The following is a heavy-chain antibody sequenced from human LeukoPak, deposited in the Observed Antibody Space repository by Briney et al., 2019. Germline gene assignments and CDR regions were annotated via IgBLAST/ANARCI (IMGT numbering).Heavy chain of an antibody. CDR1: GYTFTSYG. Sequence: ASVTVSCKASGYTFTSYGISWVRRAPGQGLEWMGWISAYNGNTNYAQKLQGRVTMTTDTSTSTAYMELRSLRSDDTAVYYCARDEAAAGRFDYWGQGTLVTVSS. J-gene: IGHJ4*02. D-gene: IGHD6-13*01. CDR3: ARDEAAAGRFDY. CDR2: ISAYNGNT. V-gene: IGHV1-18*01.